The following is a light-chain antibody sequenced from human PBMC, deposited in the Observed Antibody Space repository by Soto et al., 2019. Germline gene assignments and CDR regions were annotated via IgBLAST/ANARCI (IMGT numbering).Light chain of an antibody. V-gene: IGKV1-13*02. CDR3: QQFNSYPLIT. CDR1: QGISSA. CDR2: DAS. Sequence: AIQLTQSPSSLSASVGDRVTITCRASQGISSALAWYQQKPGEAPKLLIYDASSLESGVPSRFSGSGSGTDFTLTISSLQPEDFATYYCQQFNSYPLITFGQGTRLEIK. J-gene: IGKJ5*01.